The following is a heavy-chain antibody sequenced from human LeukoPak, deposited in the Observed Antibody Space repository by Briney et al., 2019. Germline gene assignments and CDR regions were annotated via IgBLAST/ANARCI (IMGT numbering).Heavy chain of an antibody. V-gene: IGHV3-23*01. CDR3: AKGVHSDYDRPFDS. CDR1: GFTFGSSA. Sequence: PGGSLRLSCIASGFTFGSSAMSWVRQAPGKGLEWVSGISGSGGSIYYATSVKGRFAMSRDNSKNTLFLVMNSLRIEDTAVYYCAKGVHSDYDRPFDSWGQGTLVTVSS. J-gene: IGHJ4*02. D-gene: IGHD5-12*01. CDR2: ISGSGGSI.